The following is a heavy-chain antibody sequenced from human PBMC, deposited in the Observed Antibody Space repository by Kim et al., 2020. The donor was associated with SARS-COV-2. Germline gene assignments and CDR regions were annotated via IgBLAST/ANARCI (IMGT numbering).Heavy chain of an antibody. CDR3: ARWGPLPNVHNYYYGMDV. D-gene: IGHD3-16*01. Sequence: VKGRFTISRDNAKNSLYLQMNSLRADDTAVYYCARWGPLPNVHNYYYGMDVWGQGTTVTVSS. V-gene: IGHV3-11*01. J-gene: IGHJ6*02.